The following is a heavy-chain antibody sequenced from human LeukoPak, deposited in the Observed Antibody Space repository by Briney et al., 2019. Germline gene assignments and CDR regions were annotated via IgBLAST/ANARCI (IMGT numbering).Heavy chain of an antibody. CDR3: ARDWDYCSGGSCSPLYFQH. CDR2: INPNSGGT. D-gene: IGHD2-15*01. Sequence: ASVKVSCKASGYTFTGYYMHWVRQAPGQGLEWMGWINPNSGGTNYAQKFQGRVTMTRDTSISTAYMELSRLRSDDTAVYYCARDWDYCSGGSCSPLYFQHWGQGTLVTVSS. V-gene: IGHV1-2*02. CDR1: GYTFTGYY. J-gene: IGHJ1*01.